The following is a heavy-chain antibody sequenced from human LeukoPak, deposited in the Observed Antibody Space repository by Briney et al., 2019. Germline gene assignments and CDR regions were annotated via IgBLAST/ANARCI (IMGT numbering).Heavy chain of an antibody. CDR3: ARDSGGYDY. CDR1: GITFSRNW. CDR2: INDDGSEP. D-gene: IGHD2-15*01. J-gene: IGHJ4*02. V-gene: IGHV3-7*01. Sequence: PGGSLRLSCSASGITFSRNWMSWVRQVPGKGLEWVANINDDGSEPYYVDSVKGRFTISRDNAKSLLYLQLNSLRAEDTAVYYCARDSGGYDYWGQGTLVTVSS.